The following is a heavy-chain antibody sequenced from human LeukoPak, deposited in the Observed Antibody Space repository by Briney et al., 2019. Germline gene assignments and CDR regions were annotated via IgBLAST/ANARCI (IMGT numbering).Heavy chain of an antibody. J-gene: IGHJ5*02. CDR1: GGSIGSYY. Sequence: PSEPLSLTCTVSGGSIGSYYWSWIRQPPGKGLEWIGYIYSSGSTNYNPSLKSRVTISLDTSKNRFSLKLSFVTAADTAVYYCARGVAAPGTGGLSWFDPWGQGTLVTVSS. D-gene: IGHD6-13*01. CDR3: ARGVAAPGTGGLSWFDP. CDR2: IYSSGST. V-gene: IGHV4-59*01.